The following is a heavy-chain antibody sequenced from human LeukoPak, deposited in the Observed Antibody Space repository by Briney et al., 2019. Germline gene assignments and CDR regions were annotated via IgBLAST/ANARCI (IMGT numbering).Heavy chain of an antibody. J-gene: IGHJ4*02. CDR2: ISSSGSTI. CDR1: GFTFSDYY. Sequence: GGSLRLSCAASGFTFSDYYMSWIRRAPGKGLEWVSYISSSGSTIYYADSVKGRFTISRDNAKNSLYLQMNSLRAEDTAVYYCARADYYDSSGYFDYWGQGTLVTVSS. CDR3: ARADYYDSSGYFDY. V-gene: IGHV3-11*01. D-gene: IGHD3-22*01.